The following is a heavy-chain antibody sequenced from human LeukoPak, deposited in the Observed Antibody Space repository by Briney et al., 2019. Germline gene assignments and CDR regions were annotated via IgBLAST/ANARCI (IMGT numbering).Heavy chain of an antibody. CDR3: ARMSYSSSWPFDY. Sequence: PSGTLSLTCAVSGGSISSSNWWSWVRQPPGKGLEWIGEIYHSGSTNYNPSLKSRVTISVDTSKNQFSLKLSSVTAADTAVYYCARMSYSSSWPFDYWGQGTLVTVSS. V-gene: IGHV4-4*02. D-gene: IGHD6-13*01. J-gene: IGHJ4*02. CDR2: IYHSGST. CDR1: GGSISSSNW.